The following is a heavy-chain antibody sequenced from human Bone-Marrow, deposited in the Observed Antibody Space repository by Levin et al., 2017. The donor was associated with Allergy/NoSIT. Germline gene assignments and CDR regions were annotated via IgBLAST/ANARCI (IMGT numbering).Heavy chain of an antibody. CDR3: ARVATTLYYFDY. J-gene: IGHJ4*02. Sequence: GGSLRLSCVASGFTFNSYEMNWVRQAPGKGLEWVSDISNSGSSIYYADSVKGRFTISRDNAKNSLYLQMNRLRAEDTAVYYCARVATTLYYFDYWGQGTLVIVSS. V-gene: IGHV3-48*03. D-gene: IGHD5-12*01. CDR1: GFTFNSYE. CDR2: ISNSGSSI.